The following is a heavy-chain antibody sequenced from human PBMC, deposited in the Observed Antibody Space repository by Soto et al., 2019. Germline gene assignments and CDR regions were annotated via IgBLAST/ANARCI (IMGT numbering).Heavy chain of an antibody. CDR3: ARVDYVPYYFDY. J-gene: IGHJ4*02. CDR1: GGSISSGDYY. CDR2: IDYTGST. V-gene: IGHV4-30-4*01. Sequence: SETLSLTCTVSGGSISSGDYYWSWIRQPPGKGLEWIGNIDYTGSTYYNTSLKSRVYISVDSSRNQFSLRLTTVTAADTAVYYCARVDYVPYYFDYWGQGALVTVSS. D-gene: IGHD3-16*01.